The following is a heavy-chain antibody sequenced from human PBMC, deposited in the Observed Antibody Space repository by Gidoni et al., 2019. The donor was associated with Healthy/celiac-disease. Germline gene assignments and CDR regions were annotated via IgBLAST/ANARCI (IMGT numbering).Heavy chain of an antibody. D-gene: IGHD3-22*01. J-gene: IGHJ6*02. Sequence: EVQLVESGGGVVQPGRSLRLSCAASGFTFVAYAMPWVRQAPGKGLEWVSGISWNSGSIGYADSVKGRFTISRDNAKNSLYLQMNSLRADDTALYYCAKDMSLNYYDSSGYYGMDVWGQGTTVTVSS. V-gene: IGHV3-9*01. CDR3: AKDMSLNYYDSSGYYGMDV. CDR1: GFTFVAYA. CDR2: ISWNSGSI.